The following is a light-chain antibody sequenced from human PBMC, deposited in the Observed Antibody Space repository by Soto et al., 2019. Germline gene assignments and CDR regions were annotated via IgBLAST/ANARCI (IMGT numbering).Light chain of an antibody. CDR3: QQSYSTPYT. CDR2: GAS. CDR1: QTIFTN. Sequence: DIQMTQSPSSLSASVGDRVTITCRASQTIFTNLNWYQQKLGKAPNLLIYGASSLKSGVPSRFSGSGSGTDFTLTISSLQPEDFETYYCQQSYSTPYTFGQGTKLEIK. J-gene: IGKJ2*01. V-gene: IGKV1-39*01.